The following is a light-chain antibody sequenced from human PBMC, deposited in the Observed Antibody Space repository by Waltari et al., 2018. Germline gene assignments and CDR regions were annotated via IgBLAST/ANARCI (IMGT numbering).Light chain of an antibody. CDR3: QQYNSYPIT. CDR2: KAS. CDR1: QSISSR. J-gene: IGKJ5*01. V-gene: IGKV1-5*03. Sequence: DIQMTQSPSTLSASVGDRVTISCRASQSISSRLAWYQQKPGKAPKLLIYKASSLESGVPARFSGSRSGTEFTLTISSLQPDDFATYYCQQYNSYPITCGQGTRLEIK.